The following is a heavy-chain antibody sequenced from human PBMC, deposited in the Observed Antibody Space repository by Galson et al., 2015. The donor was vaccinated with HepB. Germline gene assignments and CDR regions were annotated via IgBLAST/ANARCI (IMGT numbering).Heavy chain of an antibody. V-gene: IGHV3-21*06. D-gene: IGHD2-2*01. J-gene: IGHJ5*01. CDR1: GFTFSSYD. Sequence: SLRLSCAASGFTFSSYDMNWVRQAPGEGLEWVSSITSSSAYIYYADSMRGRFTISRDNAKNSLYLQMNSLRAEDTAVYYCAKAGCSGAGCYLRYSWIDSWGQGTLVSVSS. CDR3: AKAGCSGAGCYLRYSWIDS. CDR2: ITSSSAYI.